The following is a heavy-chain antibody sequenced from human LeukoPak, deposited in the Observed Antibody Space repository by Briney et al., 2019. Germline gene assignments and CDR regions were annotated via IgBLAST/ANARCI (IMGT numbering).Heavy chain of an antibody. V-gene: IGHV4-59*01. Sequence: PSETLSLTCTVSGGSISSYYWSWIRQPPGKGLEWIGYIYYSGSTNYNPSLKSRVTISVDTSKNQFSLKLSSVTAADTAVYYCARSNYDYVWGRYGYWGQGTLVTVSS. CDR1: GGSISSYY. CDR3: ARSNYDYVWGRYGY. D-gene: IGHD3-16*01. CDR2: IYYSGST. J-gene: IGHJ4*02.